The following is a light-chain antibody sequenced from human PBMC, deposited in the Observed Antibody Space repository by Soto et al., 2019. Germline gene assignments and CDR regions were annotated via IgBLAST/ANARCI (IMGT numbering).Light chain of an antibody. V-gene: IGKV3-15*01. CDR3: QQCRNWPLT. CDR2: DAS. Sequence: EIVMTQSPATLSVSPGEGATLSCKASQNVYNNLAWYQQRPGQPPRLLIYDASTRATGISARFSGSGYGTAFTLTISSLKSEDVAVYFRQQCRNWPLTFGGGTKVEIK. J-gene: IGKJ4*01. CDR1: QNVYNN.